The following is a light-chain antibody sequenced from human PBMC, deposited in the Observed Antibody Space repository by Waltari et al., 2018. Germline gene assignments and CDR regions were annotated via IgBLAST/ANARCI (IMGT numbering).Light chain of an antibody. CDR3: QQHGTLPAT. J-gene: IGKJ1*01. CDR1: QSVGSSS. Sequence: EIALTQSPGTASLSPGERVTLPCRASQSVGSSSLAWYQQKPGQAPRLVIYRASRRATGIPDRFSGSGSGTDFSLTISRLEPEDFAVYYCQQHGTLPATFGQGTKVEIK. V-gene: IGKV3-20*01. CDR2: RAS.